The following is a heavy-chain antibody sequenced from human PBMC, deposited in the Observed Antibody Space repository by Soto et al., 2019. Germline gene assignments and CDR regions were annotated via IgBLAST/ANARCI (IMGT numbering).Heavy chain of an antibody. CDR2: IIPLFDAT. J-gene: IGHJ4*02. D-gene: IGHD6-19*01. CDR3: ARLRSSSWYNGTFYFDS. CDR1: GGTFTTYD. V-gene: IGHV1-69*06. Sequence: QVQLVQSGAEVRKPGSSVKVSCKASGGTFTTYDISWVRQAPGQGLEWMGGIIPLFDATKYAQKFQGRVTITADKSTGTAYMELSSLRSEDTAMYYCARLRSSSWYNGTFYFDSWGQGTLVTVSS.